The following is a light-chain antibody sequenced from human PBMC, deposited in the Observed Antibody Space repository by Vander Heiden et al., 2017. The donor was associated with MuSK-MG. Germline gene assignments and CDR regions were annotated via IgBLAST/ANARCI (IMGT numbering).Light chain of an antibody. CDR2: YDS. V-gene: IGLV3-21*04. J-gene: IGLJ2*01. Sequence: SYVLTPPPSVSVAPGETARITCGGDSIETKSVHWYHQRPGQAPGLVISYDSDRPSGIPERFSGSNSGDTATLTISRVEAGDEADYYCQVWDSSNDHVVFGGGTKLTVL. CDR1: SIETKS. CDR3: QVWDSSNDHVV.